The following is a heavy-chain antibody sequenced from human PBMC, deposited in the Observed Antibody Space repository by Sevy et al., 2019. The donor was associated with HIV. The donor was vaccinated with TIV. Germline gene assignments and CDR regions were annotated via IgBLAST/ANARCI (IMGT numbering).Heavy chain of an antibody. CDR3: AGYCSGGSCQIEADGDYYYGMDV. CDR1: GGTFSSYA. D-gene: IGHD2-15*01. J-gene: IGHJ6*02. CDR2: IIPIFGTE. Sequence: ASVKVSCKASGGTFSSYAISWVRQAPGQGLEWMGGIIPIFGTENYAQTFQGRVTITADESTSTAYMELSSLRSEDTAVYYCAGYCSGGSCQIEADGDYYYGMDVWGQGTTVTVSS. V-gene: IGHV1-69*13.